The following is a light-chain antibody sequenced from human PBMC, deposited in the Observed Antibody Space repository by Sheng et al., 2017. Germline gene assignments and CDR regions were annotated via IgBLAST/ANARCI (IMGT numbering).Light chain of an antibody. CDR2: SAS. J-gene: IGKJ4*01. V-gene: IGKV1-6*02. CDR1: QAIGSS. Sequence: AVQMTQSPPSLYASVGDRVTITCRASQAIGSSLGWYQQRTGNTPKLLIFSASTLQSGVPSRFSGSGSGTDFTLTISNLQPEDFASYYCLQDSFYPXTFGADQGG. CDR3: LQDSFYPXT.